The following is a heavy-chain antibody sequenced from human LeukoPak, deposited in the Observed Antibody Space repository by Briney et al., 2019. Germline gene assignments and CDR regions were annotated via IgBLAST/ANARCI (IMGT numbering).Heavy chain of an antibody. J-gene: IGHJ5*02. CDR1: GGPITISDYY. Sequence: SETLSLTCSVSGGPITISDYYWSWIRQPPGKGLEWIGYIYYSGSTNYNPSLKSRVTISVDTSKNQFSLKLSSVTAADTAVYYCARHFIARVAVAGNWFDPWGQGTLVTVSS. V-gene: IGHV4-61*05. D-gene: IGHD6-19*01. CDR2: IYYSGST. CDR3: ARHFIARVAVAGNWFDP.